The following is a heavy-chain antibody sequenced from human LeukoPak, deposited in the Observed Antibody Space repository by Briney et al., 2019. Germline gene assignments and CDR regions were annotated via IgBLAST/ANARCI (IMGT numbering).Heavy chain of an antibody. J-gene: IGHJ4*02. CDR3: ARPMVQYSSSWNIFDY. Sequence: PGGSLRLSCAASGFTFSSYAMSWVRQAPGEGLEWVANINQDGSDKSYVDSVRGRFTISRDNAKNSLHLQMNSLRAEDTAVYYCARPMVQYSSSWNIFDYWGQGTLVTVSS. CDR2: INQDGSDK. D-gene: IGHD6-13*01. V-gene: IGHV3-7*01. CDR1: GFTFSSYA.